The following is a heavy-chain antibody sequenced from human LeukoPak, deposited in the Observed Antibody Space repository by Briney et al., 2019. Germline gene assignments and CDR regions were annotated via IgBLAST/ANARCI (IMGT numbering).Heavy chain of an antibody. CDR2: IYTSGST. D-gene: IGHD6-13*01. V-gene: IGHV4-61*02. CDR3: AREYSSSWSGPVYYYYYYYMDV. CDR1: GGSISSGSYY. J-gene: IGHJ6*03. Sequence: SETLSLTCTVSGGSISSGSYYWSWIRQPAGKGLEWIGRIYTSGSTNYNPSLKSRVTMSVDTSKNQFSLKLSSVTAADTAVYYCAREYSSSWSGPVYYYYYYYMDVWGKGTTVTISS.